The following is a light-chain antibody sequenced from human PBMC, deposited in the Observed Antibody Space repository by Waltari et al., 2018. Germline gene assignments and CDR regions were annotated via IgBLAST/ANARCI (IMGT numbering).Light chain of an antibody. J-gene: IGKJ4*01. CDR3: QQSYSTPPLT. CDR2: AAA. Sequence: DIQMTQSPSSLSASVRDRVTITCRASQSISSYLNWYQQKPGKAPKLLIYAAASLQSGVPSRFSCSGSGTDFTLTISSLQPEDFATYYCQQSYSTPPLTFGGGTKVEIK. CDR1: QSISSY. V-gene: IGKV1-39*01.